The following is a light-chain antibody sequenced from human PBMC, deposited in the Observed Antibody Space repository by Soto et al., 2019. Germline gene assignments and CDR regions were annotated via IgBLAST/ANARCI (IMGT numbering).Light chain of an antibody. J-gene: IGLJ1*01. CDR1: SSDVGGYNY. Sequence: QSALTQPASVSGSPGQSITIYCTGTSSDVGGYNYVSWYQHHPGKAPKLIIFDVSNRPSGISNRFSGSKSGNTASLTISGLQAEDEADYYCISYTSSSPYVFGTGTKVTVL. CDR3: ISYTSSSPYV. CDR2: DVS. V-gene: IGLV2-14*03.